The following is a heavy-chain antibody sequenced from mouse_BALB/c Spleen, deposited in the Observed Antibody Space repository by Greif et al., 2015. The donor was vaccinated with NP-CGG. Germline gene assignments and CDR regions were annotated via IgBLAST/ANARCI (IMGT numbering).Heavy chain of an antibody. J-gene: IGHJ4*01. Sequence: VQLQQSGAELVRPGASVKLSCKASGYTFTSYWINWVKQRPGQGLEWIGNIYPSDSYTNYNQKFKGKATLTVDKSSSTAYMQLSSPTSEDSAVYYCTTLYYGNYVYYAMDYWGQGTSVTVSS. CDR3: TTLYYGNYVYYAMDY. CDR2: IYPSDSYT. CDR1: GYTFTSYW. V-gene: IGHV1-69*02. D-gene: IGHD2-1*01.